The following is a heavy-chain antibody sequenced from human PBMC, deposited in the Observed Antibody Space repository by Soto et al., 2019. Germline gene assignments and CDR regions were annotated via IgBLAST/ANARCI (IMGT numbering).Heavy chain of an antibody. CDR3: ARDHPEDYFSASHYYYYYMDV. D-gene: IGHD4-17*01. Sequence: GGSLRLSCAASGFTFSSYGMHWVRQAPGKGLEWVAVIWYDGSNKYYADSVKGRFTISRDNSKNTLYLQMNSLRAEDTAVYYCARDHPEDYFSASHYYYYYMDVWGKGTTVTVSS. CDR2: IWYDGSNK. J-gene: IGHJ6*03. CDR1: GFTFSSYG. V-gene: IGHV3-33*01.